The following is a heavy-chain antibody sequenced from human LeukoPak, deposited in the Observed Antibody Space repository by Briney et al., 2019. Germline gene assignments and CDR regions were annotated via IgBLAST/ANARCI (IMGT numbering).Heavy chain of an antibody. CDR1: GFTFSSFG. CDR2: IWYDASNK. J-gene: IGHJ5*02. Sequence: PGGSLRLSCAASGFTFSSFGMHWVRQAPGKGLEWVAVIWYDASNKYYVDSVKGRFTISRDNSKNTLYLQMNSLRDDDTAVYYCVRGVGVSSFNYLDPWGQGTLVIVSS. CDR3: VRGVGVSSFNYLDP. D-gene: IGHD1-7*01. V-gene: IGHV3-33*01.